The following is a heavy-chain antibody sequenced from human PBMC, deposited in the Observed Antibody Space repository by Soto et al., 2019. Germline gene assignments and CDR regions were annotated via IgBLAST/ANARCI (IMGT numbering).Heavy chain of an antibody. D-gene: IGHD6-6*01. V-gene: IGHV3-7*01. J-gene: IGHJ6*02. CDR2: IKQDGSEK. CDR1: GFTFSSYW. Sequence: GGSLRLSCAASGFTFSSYWMSWVRQAPGKGLEWVTNIKQDGSEKYYVDSVKGRFTISRDNAKNSLYLQMNSLRAEDTAVYYCARGLSIADDYYYYGMDVWGQGTTVTVSS. CDR3: ARGLSIADDYYYYGMDV.